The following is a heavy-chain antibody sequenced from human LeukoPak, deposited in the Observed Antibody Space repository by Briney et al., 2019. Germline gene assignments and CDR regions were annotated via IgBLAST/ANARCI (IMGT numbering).Heavy chain of an antibody. CDR1: GGSFSGYY. CDR3: ARGRIAARNDY. V-gene: IGHV4-34*01. CDR2: INHSGST. D-gene: IGHD6-6*01. J-gene: IGHJ4*02. Sequence: PSETLSLTCAVYGGSFSGYYWSWIRQPPGKGLEWLGEINHSGSTNYNPSLKSRVTISVDTSKNQFSLKLSSVTAAETAVYYCARGRIAARNDYWGQGTLVTVSS.